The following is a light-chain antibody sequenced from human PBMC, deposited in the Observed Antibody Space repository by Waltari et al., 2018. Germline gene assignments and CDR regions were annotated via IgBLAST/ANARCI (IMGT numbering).Light chain of an antibody. Sequence: QSALTQPASVSGSPGQSITISCTGTTSNVGTYDLVSWYQQHPGKAPKLIISEVNKRPSGISDRFSGSKSGNTASLTISGLLTEDEADYYCCSYAGSSTVMFGGGTKLTVL. CDR1: TSNVGTYDL. J-gene: IGLJ3*02. CDR2: EVN. V-gene: IGLV2-23*02. CDR3: CSYAGSSTVM.